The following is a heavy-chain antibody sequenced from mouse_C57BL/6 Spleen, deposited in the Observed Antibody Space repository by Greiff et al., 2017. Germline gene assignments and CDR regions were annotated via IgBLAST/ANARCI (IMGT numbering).Heavy chain of an antibody. V-gene: IGHV3-6*01. Sequence: EVHLVESGPGLVKPSQSLSLTCSVTGYSITSGYYWNWIRQFPGNKLEWMGYISYDGSNNYNPSLKKRISITRDTSKNQYFLKLNSVTTEDTATYYCARDNQPHYYAMDYWGQGTSVTVSS. D-gene: IGHD6-1*01. CDR2: ISYDGSN. J-gene: IGHJ4*01. CDR1: GYSITSGYY. CDR3: ARDNQPHYYAMDY.